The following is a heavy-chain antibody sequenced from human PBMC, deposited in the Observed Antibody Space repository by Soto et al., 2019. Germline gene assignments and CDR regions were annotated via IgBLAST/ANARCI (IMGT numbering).Heavy chain of an antibody. Sequence: QVQLQESGPGLMKPSETLSLTCTVSGGSVSSYYWSWVRQPPGKRPEWIAYIYNGRTTNYNPSLKSRLTISLDTSKNQFSLKLSSVTAADTAVYFCARGGPSSKWLDPWGQGIQVTVSS. CDR3: ARGGPSSKWLDP. V-gene: IGHV4-59*02. J-gene: IGHJ5*02. CDR1: GGSVSSYY. CDR2: IYNGRTT.